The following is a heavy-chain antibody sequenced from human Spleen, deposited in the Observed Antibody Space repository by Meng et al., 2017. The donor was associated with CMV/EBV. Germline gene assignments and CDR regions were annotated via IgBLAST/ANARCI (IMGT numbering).Heavy chain of an antibody. CDR1: GYPFTGYY. CDR2: INPNSGGT. CDR3: ARDLGYSSGWALFFFDY. D-gene: IGHD6-19*01. Sequence: QVQLVQSGAEVKKPGASVKVSCKASGYPFTGYYMHWVRQAPGQGLEWMGWINPNSGGTNYAQKFQGWVTMTRDTSISTAYMELSRLRSDDTAVYYCARDLGYSSGWALFFFDYWGQGTLVTSPQ. J-gene: IGHJ4*02. V-gene: IGHV1-2*04.